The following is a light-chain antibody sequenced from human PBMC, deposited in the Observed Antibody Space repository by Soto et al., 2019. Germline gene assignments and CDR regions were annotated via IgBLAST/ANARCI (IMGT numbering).Light chain of an antibody. CDR1: SSDIGDYNF. CDR3: SSYKYDTVIPFV. Sequence: QSVLTQPACVSGSPGQSISISCTGTSSDIGDYNFVSWYQHHPGKPPKVIIYEVSNRPSGVSHRFAGSKSGNTASLTISGLQAEDEADYYCSSYKYDTVIPFVFGSGTKVTVL. J-gene: IGLJ1*01. V-gene: IGLV2-14*01. CDR2: EVS.